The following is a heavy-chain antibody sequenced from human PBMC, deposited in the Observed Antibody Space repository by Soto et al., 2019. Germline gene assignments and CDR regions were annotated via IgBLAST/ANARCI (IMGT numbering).Heavy chain of an antibody. Sequence: GGSLRLSCAASGFTVSSNYMSWVRQAPGKGLEWVSVIYSGGSTYYADSGKGRFTISRDNSKNTLYLQMNSLRAEDTAVYYCARGPWFGYRTDYWGQGTLVTVSS. CDR2: IYSGGST. CDR1: GFTVSSNY. J-gene: IGHJ4*02. V-gene: IGHV3-66*01. CDR3: ARGPWFGYRTDY. D-gene: IGHD3-10*01.